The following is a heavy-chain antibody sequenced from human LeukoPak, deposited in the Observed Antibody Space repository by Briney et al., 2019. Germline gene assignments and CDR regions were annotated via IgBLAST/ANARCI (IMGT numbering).Heavy chain of an antibody. V-gene: IGHV3-30*02. J-gene: IGHJ5*02. CDR1: GFNFNYYG. CDR2: IRYDGSNK. Sequence: GGSLRLSCAASGFNFNYYGMDWVRQAPGKGLEWVAGIRYDGSNKWYGDSMKGRFTISRDNSKNTLYLQMNSLRAEDAAIYYCAKEGGEGSGSYMYNWFDPWGQGTLVTVSS. D-gene: IGHD3-10*01. CDR3: AKEGGEGSGSYMYNWFDP.